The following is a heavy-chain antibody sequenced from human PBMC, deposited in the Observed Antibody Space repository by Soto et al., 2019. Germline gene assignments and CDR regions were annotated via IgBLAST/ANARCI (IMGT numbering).Heavy chain of an antibody. Sequence: QMQLVQSGPEVKKPGTSEKVSCKASTFTFTSSAVQWVRQARGQRLPWIGWLVVGSGNTKYAQNFQERVTITRDMSSGTAYLERSSLRSDDTAVYYCATHREGATYYFDYWGQGTLLTVSS. J-gene: IGHJ4*02. CDR2: LVVGSGNT. V-gene: IGHV1-58*01. D-gene: IGHD1-26*01. CDR1: TFTFTSSA. CDR3: ATHREGATYYFDY.